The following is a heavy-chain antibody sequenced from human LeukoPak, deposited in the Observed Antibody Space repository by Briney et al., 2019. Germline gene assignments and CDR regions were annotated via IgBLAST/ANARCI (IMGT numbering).Heavy chain of an antibody. V-gene: IGHV1-18*01. CDR2: ISPYNGNS. Sequence: ASVKVSCKASGYSFISYGISWVRQAPGQGLEWMGWISPYNGNSKYTDKDQGRVTMTTDTSTSTAYMELRSLRSDDTAVYYCARGPAVVNWFDPWGQGSLVTVSS. J-gene: IGHJ5*02. CDR3: ARGPAVVNWFDP. CDR1: GYSFISYG. D-gene: IGHD3-22*01.